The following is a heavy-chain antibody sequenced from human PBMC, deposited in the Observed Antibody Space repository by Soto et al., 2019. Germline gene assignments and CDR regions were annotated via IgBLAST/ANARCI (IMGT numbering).Heavy chain of an antibody. Sequence: QVQLVQSGAEVKKPGSSVKVSCKASGGSFSNFVIIWVRQAPGQGLEWMGGIIPNFGTTNYAQKFQGKVTITADETTRPAYLELSGLTSEDTSVYYCARDVGGEATIRYWGQGTLVTVSS. CDR1: GGSFSNFV. D-gene: IGHD5-12*01. CDR2: IIPNFGTT. J-gene: IGHJ4*02. V-gene: IGHV1-69*01. CDR3: ARDVGGEATIRY.